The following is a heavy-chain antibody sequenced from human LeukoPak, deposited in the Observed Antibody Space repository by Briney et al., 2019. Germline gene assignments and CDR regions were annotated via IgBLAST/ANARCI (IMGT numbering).Heavy chain of an antibody. Sequence: SETLSLTCTVSGGSISSYYWSWIRQPAGKGLEWIGRIYTSGSTNYNPSLKSRVTMSVDTSKNQFSLKLSSVTAADTAVYYCARSPLTGYSSSWYGNWFDPWGQGTLVTVSP. CDR3: ARSPLTGYSSSWYGNWFDP. CDR2: IYTSGST. J-gene: IGHJ5*02. V-gene: IGHV4-4*07. CDR1: GGSISSYY. D-gene: IGHD6-13*01.